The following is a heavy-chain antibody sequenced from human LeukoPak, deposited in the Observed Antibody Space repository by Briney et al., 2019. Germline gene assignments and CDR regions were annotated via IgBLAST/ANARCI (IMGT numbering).Heavy chain of an antibody. D-gene: IGHD7-27*01. CDR1: GFTFSSYS. CDR2: ISSSSSYI. V-gene: IGHV3-21*04. CDR3: AKDKWGSPDY. Sequence: GGSLRLSCSASGFTFSSYSMNWVRQAPGKGLEWVSSISSSSSYIYYADSVKGRFTISRDNAKNSLYLQMNSLRAEDTAVYYCAKDKWGSPDYWGQGTLVTVSS. J-gene: IGHJ4*02.